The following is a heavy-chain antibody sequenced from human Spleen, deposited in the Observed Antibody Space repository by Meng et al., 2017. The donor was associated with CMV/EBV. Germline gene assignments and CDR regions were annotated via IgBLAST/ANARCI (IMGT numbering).Heavy chain of an antibody. J-gene: IGHJ5*02. Sequence: VHRYGLCAVVVKPPDALPLTCAFVGGSCSGYYWSWIRQSPGKGLQWIGEINHSGNTIYNPSLKSRVTIPVDTSKLQFSLNLTSVTAADTAVYYCARGSGDYLKLDCFDPWGQGTLVTVSS. CDR1: GGSCSGYY. CDR2: INHSGNT. CDR3: ARGSGDYLKLDCFDP. V-gene: IGHV4-34*01. D-gene: IGHD4-17*01.